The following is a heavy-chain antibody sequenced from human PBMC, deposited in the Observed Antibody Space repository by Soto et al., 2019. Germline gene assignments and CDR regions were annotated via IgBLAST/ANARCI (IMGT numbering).Heavy chain of an antibody. Sequence: PGGSLRLSCAASEFTVTNNEMSWVRQAPGKGLEWVSILYSGGNTYYADSVEGRFTISRDGSKNTLYLHMNSLRAEDTAVYYCALRRVAYADFWGQGTRVTGSS. V-gene: IGHV3-53*01. CDR1: EFTVTNNE. D-gene: IGHD2-2*01. CDR2: LYSGGNT. CDR3: ALRRVAYADF. J-gene: IGHJ4*02.